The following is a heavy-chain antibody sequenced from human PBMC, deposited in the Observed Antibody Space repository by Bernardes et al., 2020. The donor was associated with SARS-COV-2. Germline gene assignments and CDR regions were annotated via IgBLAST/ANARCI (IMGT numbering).Heavy chain of an antibody. CDR1: GGSLSGYY. V-gene: IGHV4-34*01. D-gene: IGHD3-16*01. J-gene: IGHJ2*01. CDR2: INYSGST. CDR3: ARAVWGIWHFDL. Sequence: SETLSLTCAVYGGSLSGYYWNWIRQPPGKGLEWIGEINYSGSTTYNPSLKSRVTISVDTSKNKFSLKLTSVTAADTAVYYCARAVWGIWHFDLWGRDTLVTVSS.